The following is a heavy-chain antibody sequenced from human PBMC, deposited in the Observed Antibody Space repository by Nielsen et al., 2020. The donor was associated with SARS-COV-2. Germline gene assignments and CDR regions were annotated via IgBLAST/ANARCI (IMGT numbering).Heavy chain of an antibody. Sequence: SETLSLTCTVSGGSISSYYWSWIRQPPGKGLEWIGYIYYGGSTNYNPSLKSRVTISVDTSKNQFSLKLSSVTAADTAVYYCARADYNNYYYYYYMDVWGKGTTVTVSS. V-gene: IGHV4-59*01. D-gene: IGHD4-11*01. CDR1: GGSISSYY. CDR2: IYYGGST. J-gene: IGHJ6*03. CDR3: ARADYNNYYYYYYMDV.